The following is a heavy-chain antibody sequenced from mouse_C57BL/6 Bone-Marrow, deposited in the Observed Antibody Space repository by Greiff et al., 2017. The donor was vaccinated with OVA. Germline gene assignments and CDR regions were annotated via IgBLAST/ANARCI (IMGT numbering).Heavy chain of an antibody. V-gene: IGHV14-4*01. CDR3: ALDGYYRKSAMDY. J-gene: IGHJ4*01. D-gene: IGHD2-3*01. CDR1: GFNIKDDY. CDR2: IDPENGDT. Sequence: VQLKESGAELVRPGASVKLSCTASGFNIKDDYMHWVKQRPEQGLEWIGWIDPENGDTEYASKFQGKATITADTSSNTAYLQLSSLTSEDTAVYYCALDGYYRKSAMDYWGQGTSLTVSS.